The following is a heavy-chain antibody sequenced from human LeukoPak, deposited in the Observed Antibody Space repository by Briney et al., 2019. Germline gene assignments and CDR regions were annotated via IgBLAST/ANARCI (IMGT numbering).Heavy chain of an antibody. V-gene: IGHV4-31*03. CDR1: GGSISSGGYY. CDR3: ARTERLGELSLYEFDY. J-gene: IGHJ4*02. CDR2: IYYSGST. D-gene: IGHD3-16*02. Sequence: PSETLSLTCTVSGGSISSGGYYWSWIRQHPGKGLEWIGYIYYSGSTYYNPSLKSRVTISVDTSKNQFSLKLSSVTAADTAVYYCARTERLGELSLYEFDYWGQGTLVTVSS.